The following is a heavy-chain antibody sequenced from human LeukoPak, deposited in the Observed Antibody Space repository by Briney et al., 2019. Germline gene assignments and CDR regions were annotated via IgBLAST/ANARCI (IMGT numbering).Heavy chain of an antibody. CDR1: GYTFTSYY. CDR3: ARDWHPYYDSSGYYYDWFDP. V-gene: IGHV1-46*01. Sequence: ASVKVSCKASGYTFTSYYMHWVRQAPGQGLEWMGIINPSGGSTSYEQKFQGRVTMTRDTSTSTVYMELSSLRSEDTAVYYCARDWHPYYDSSGYYYDWFDPWGQGTLVTVSS. J-gene: IGHJ5*02. CDR2: INPSGGST. D-gene: IGHD3-22*01.